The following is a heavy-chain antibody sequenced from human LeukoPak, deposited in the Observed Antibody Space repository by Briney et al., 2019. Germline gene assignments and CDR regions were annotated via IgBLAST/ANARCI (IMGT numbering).Heavy chain of an antibody. D-gene: IGHD4-11*01. CDR2: ISGSGGSI. CDR1: GFTFSTYA. V-gene: IGHV3-23*01. Sequence: GGSLRLSCAASGFTFSTYAMSWVRQAPGKGLEWVSLISGSGGSIYYADSVKGRFTISRDNGKNTRSLQMNSLRAEDTALYYCAKERLTTTTFDSWGRGTLVTVSS. CDR3: AKERLTTTTFDS. J-gene: IGHJ4*01.